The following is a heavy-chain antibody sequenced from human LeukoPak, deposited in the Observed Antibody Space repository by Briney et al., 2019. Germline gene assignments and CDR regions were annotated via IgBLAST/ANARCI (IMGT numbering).Heavy chain of an antibody. J-gene: IGHJ3*02. D-gene: IGHD3-3*01. CDR3: ARARRLAFYYDFWSDYRDAFDI. CDR1: GFTFSSYA. V-gene: IGHV3-64*01. CDR2: ISSNGGST. Sequence: GGSLRLSCAASGFTFSSYAMHWVRQAPGKGLEYVSAISSNGGSTYYANPVKGRFTISRDNSKNTLYLQMGSLRAEDMAVYYCARARRLAFYYDFWSDYRDAFDIWGQGTKVTVSS.